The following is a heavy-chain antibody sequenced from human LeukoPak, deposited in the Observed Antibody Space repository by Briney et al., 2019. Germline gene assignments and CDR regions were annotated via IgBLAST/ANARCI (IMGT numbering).Heavy chain of an antibody. J-gene: IGHJ4*02. CDR3: ARDHSFLTAMVDY. CDR1: GGSFSGYY. CDR2: INHSGST. Sequence: PSETLSLTCAVYGGSFSGYYWSWIRQPPGKGLEWIGEINHSGSTNYNPSLKSRVTISIDTSKNQFSLKLSSVTAADTAVYYCARDHSFLTAMVDYWGQGTLVTVSS. V-gene: IGHV4-34*01. D-gene: IGHD5-18*01.